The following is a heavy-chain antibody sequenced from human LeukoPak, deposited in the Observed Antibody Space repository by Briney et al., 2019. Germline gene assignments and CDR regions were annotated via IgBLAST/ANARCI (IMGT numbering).Heavy chain of an antibody. CDR2: IKSKTDGGTT. V-gene: IGHV3-15*01. CDR1: GFTFNAYW. D-gene: IGHD2-15*01. Sequence: PGGSLRLSCAASGFTFNAYWMSWVRQAPGKGLEWVGRIKSKTDGGTTDYAAPVKGRFTISRDDSKNTLYLQMNSLRAEDTAVYYCARGISAVVPRAFDLWGQGTMVTVSS. CDR3: ARGISAVVPRAFDL. J-gene: IGHJ3*01.